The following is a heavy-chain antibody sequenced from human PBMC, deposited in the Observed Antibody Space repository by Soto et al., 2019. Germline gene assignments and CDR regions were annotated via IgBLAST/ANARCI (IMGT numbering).Heavy chain of an antibody. Sequence: PSDTLSLTCTVSGGSISSYYWSWIRQPPGKGLEWIGYIYYSGSTNYNPSLKSRVTISVDTSKNQFSLKLSSVTAADTAVYYCARTNGATLTDYYFDYWGQGTLVTVSS. J-gene: IGHJ4*02. CDR1: GGSISSYY. D-gene: IGHD1-26*01. CDR3: ARTNGATLTDYYFDY. V-gene: IGHV4-59*07. CDR2: IYYSGST.